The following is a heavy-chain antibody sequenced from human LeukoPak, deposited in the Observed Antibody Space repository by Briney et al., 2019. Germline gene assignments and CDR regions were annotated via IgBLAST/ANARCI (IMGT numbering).Heavy chain of an antibody. CDR1: GFTFKLYW. J-gene: IGHJ5*02. D-gene: IGHD2-15*01. CDR2: INDDGSDT. CDR3: VRGGPSTWS. V-gene: IGHV3-74*01. Sequence: GGSLRLSCAASGFTFKLYWMHWVRQVPGKGPVWVARINDDGSDTVYADSVKGRFTISRDDAKNMLFLQMNSLRGEDTAVYHCVRGGPSTWSWGQGTLVAVSS.